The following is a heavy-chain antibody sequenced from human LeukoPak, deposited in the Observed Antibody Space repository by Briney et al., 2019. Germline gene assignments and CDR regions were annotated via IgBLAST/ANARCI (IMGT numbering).Heavy chain of an antibody. D-gene: IGHD6-19*01. V-gene: IGHV4-34*01. CDR3: TREVYSSGRDGGYYYHMDV. Sequence: PSETLSLTCAVYGGSFSGYYWSWLRQPPGKGLEWIGEISRSGSTNYNPSLERRVTISVDTSKNQFSLKLSSVTAADTAVYYCTREVYSSGRDGGYYYHMDVWGKGTTVIVSS. J-gene: IGHJ6*03. CDR1: GGSFSGYY. CDR2: ISRSGST.